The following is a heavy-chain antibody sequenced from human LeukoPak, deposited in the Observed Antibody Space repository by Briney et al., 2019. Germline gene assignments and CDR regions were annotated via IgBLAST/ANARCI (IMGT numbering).Heavy chain of an antibody. CDR1: GGSISSGDYY. CDR2: IYYSGST. V-gene: IGHV4-30-4*08. J-gene: IGHJ3*02. CDR3: ARVAGAHDAFDI. D-gene: IGHD2-15*01. Sequence: PSETLSLTCTVSGGSISSGDYYWSWIRQPPGKGLEWIGYIYYSGSTYYNPSLKSRVTISVDTSKNQFSLKLSSVTAADTAVYYCARVAGAHDAFDIWGQGTMVTVSS.